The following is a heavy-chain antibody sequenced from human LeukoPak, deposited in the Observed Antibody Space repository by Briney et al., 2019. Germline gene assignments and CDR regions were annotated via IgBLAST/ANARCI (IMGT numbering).Heavy chain of an antibody. J-gene: IGHJ6*02. CDR1: GGSFSGYY. V-gene: IGHV3-11*01. CDR3: AKVDPPPPLYGMDV. CDR2: LSSGSDSI. Sequence: LSLTCAVYGGSFSGYYWSWIRQPPGKGLEWISYLSSGSDSIFYADSVKGRFTISRDNAKNSLYLQMNSLRAEDTAVYYCAKVDPPPPLYGMDVWGQGTTVTVSS.